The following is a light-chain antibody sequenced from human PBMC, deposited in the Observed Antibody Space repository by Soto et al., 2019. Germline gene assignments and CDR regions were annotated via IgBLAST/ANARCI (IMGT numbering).Light chain of an antibody. J-gene: IGKJ1*01. Sequence: EIVMTQSPATLSVSPGERATLSCRASQSVSSNVAWYQQKPGQAPRLLIYGAATRATGIPARFSGSGSGTEFTLTISSLQSEDFAVYYCQQYNNWPFPSWTFGPGTKVAIK. CDR1: QSVSSN. CDR3: QQYNNWPFPSWT. CDR2: GAA. V-gene: IGKV3-15*01.